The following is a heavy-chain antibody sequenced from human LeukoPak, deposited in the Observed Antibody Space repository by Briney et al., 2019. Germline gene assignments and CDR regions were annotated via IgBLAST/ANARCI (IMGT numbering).Heavy chain of an antibody. J-gene: IGHJ4*02. D-gene: IGHD3-22*01. CDR2: IYYSGST. Sequence: SETLSLTCTVSGVSISSYYWSWIRQPPGKGLEWIGYIYYSGSTNYNPSLKSRVTISADTSKNQFSLNLSSVTAADTAIYYCARDLFRGDYSGDYWGQGTLVTVSS. V-gene: IGHV4-59*01. CDR1: GVSISSYY. CDR3: ARDLFRGDYSGDY.